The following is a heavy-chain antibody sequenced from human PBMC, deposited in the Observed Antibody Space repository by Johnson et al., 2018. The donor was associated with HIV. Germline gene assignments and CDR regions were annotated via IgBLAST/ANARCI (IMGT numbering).Heavy chain of an antibody. CDR1: GFTFSSYG. J-gene: IGHJ3*02. V-gene: IGHV3-30*02. CDR3: ARASVSSPRYSSSSDDAFDI. D-gene: IGHD6-6*01. Sequence: VQLVESGGGVVQPGGSLRLSCAASGFTFSSYGMHWVRQAPGKGLEWVAFIRYDGSNKYYADSVKGRFTISRENAKNSLYLQMNSLRAGDTAVYYCARASVSSPRYSSSSDDAFDIWGQGTMVTVSS. CDR2: IRYDGSNK.